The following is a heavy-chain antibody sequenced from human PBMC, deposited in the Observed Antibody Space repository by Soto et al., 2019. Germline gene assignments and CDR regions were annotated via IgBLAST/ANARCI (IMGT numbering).Heavy chain of an antibody. CDR3: AKIKGAITFLHFDT. Sequence: AGGSLRLSCAASGFTFSSYAMAWVRQAPGKGLEWVSALTETGGSTYYAASVKGRFTISRDNSRNTVYLQMDRLRVADTAVYYCAKIKGAITFLHFDTWGQGTQVTVSS. CDR2: LTETGGST. V-gene: IGHV3-23*01. CDR1: GFTFSSYA. J-gene: IGHJ4*02. D-gene: IGHD3-16*01.